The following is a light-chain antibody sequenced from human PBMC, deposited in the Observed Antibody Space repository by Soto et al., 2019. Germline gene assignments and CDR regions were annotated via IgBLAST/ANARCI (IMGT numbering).Light chain of an antibody. CDR2: GAS. CDR1: QSVSSN. V-gene: IGKV3-15*01. CDR3: QQYNNWPQT. J-gene: IGKJ1*01. Sequence: EIVMTQSPVTLSVSPWERATLSFRAGQSVSSNLAWYQQKPGQAPRLLIYGASTRATGIPARFSGSGSGTEFTLTISSLQSEDFAVYYCQQYNNWPQTFGQGTKVDIK.